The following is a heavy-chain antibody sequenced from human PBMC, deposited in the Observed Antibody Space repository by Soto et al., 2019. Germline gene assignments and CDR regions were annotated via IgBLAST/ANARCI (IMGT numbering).Heavy chain of an antibody. J-gene: IGHJ6*02. D-gene: IGHD2-2*01. CDR3: AKDLPVLVPAATYNYYYGMDV. V-gene: IGHV3-30*18. CDR2: ISYDGSNK. Sequence: GGSLRLSCAASGFTFSSYGMHWVRQAPGKGLEWVAVISYDGSNKYYADSVKGRFTISRDNSKNTLYLQMNSLRAEDTAVYYCAKDLPVLVPAATYNYYYGMDVWGQGTTVTV. CDR1: GFTFSSYG.